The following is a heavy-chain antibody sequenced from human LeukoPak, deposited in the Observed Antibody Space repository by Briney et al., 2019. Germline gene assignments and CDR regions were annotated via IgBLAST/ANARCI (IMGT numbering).Heavy chain of an antibody. Sequence: GGSLRLSCAASGFTVSSNYMSWVRQAPGKGLEWVSVIYSSGSTYYADSVKGRFTISRDNSKSTLHLQMNTLRAEDTAVYYCASRIATAGSVGYWGQGTLVTVSS. CDR1: GFTVSSNY. J-gene: IGHJ4*02. CDR3: ASRIATAGSVGY. CDR2: IYSSGST. V-gene: IGHV3-53*01. D-gene: IGHD6-13*01.